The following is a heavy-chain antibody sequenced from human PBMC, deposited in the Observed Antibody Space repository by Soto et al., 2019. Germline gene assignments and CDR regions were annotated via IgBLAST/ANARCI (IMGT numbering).Heavy chain of an antibody. CDR3: ARAAYYDSGGYYLCYFDY. Sequence: PGGSLRLSCAASGFTFSSYAMSWVRQAPGKGLEWVSVIYSGGSTYYADSVKGRFTISRDNSKNTLYLQMSSLRAEDTAVYYCARAAYYDSGGYYLCYFDYWGQGTLVTVSS. V-gene: IGHV3-53*01. CDR1: GFTFSSYA. D-gene: IGHD3-22*01. J-gene: IGHJ4*02. CDR2: IYSGGST.